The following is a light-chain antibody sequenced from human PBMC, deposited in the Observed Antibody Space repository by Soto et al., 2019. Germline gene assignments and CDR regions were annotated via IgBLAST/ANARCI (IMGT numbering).Light chain of an antibody. J-gene: IGKJ4*01. CDR1: QSVSSY. V-gene: IGKV3-11*01. CDR3: QQRSSWLT. Sequence: EIVLTQSPATLSLSPGERATLSCRASQSVSSYLAWYQQKPGQAPRLLIYDASNRATGIPARFSGSGSGTDFTLTSSRLEPEDFAVYYRQQRSSWLTFGGGTKVEIK. CDR2: DAS.